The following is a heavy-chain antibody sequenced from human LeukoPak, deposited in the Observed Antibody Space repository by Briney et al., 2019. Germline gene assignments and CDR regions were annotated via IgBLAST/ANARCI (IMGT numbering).Heavy chain of an antibody. CDR3: AKDYYDSSGYPRYAFDI. CDR1: GFTFSSYG. J-gene: IGHJ3*02. D-gene: IGHD3-22*01. CDR2: IWYDGSNK. V-gene: IGHV3-33*06. Sequence: GGSLRLSCAASGFTFSSYGMHWVRQAPGKGLEWVAVIWYDGSNKYYADSVKGRFTISRDNSKNTLYLQMNSLGAEDTAVYYCAKDYYDSSGYPRYAFDIWGQGTMVTVSS.